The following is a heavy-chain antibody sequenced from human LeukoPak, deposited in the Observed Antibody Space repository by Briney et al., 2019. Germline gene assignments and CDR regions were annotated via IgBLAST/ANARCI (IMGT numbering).Heavy chain of an antibody. CDR2: ISSSSSAI. CDR3: AKATYDFWSGYSNNWFDP. J-gene: IGHJ5*02. CDR1: GLTFSSYS. Sequence: PGGSLRLSCAASGLTFSSYSMNWVRQTPGKGLEWVSYISSSSSAIYYADSVKGRFTISRDNSKNTLYLQMNSLRAEDTAVYYCAKATYDFWSGYSNNWFDPWGQGALVTVSS. D-gene: IGHD3-3*01. V-gene: IGHV3-48*01.